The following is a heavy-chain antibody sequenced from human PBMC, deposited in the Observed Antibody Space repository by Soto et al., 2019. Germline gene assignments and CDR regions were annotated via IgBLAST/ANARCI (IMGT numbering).Heavy chain of an antibody. Sequence: PSQTLSLTCAISGDSVSSNSVAWNWIRQSPSRGLEWLGRTYYRSKWYNDYAVSVKSRITINPDTSKNQFSLRLNSVTPEDTAVYYCARDFNWNYANWFDPWGQGTLVTVSS. CDR2: TYYRSKWYN. D-gene: IGHD1-7*01. CDR1: GDSVSSNSVA. V-gene: IGHV6-1*01. J-gene: IGHJ5*02. CDR3: ARDFNWNYANWFDP.